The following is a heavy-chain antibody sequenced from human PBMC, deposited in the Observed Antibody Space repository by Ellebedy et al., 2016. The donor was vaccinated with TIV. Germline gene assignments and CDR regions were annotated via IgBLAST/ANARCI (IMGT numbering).Heavy chain of an antibody. Sequence: SETLSLTXTVSGGSISSYYWSWIRQPPGKGLEWIGYIYYSGSTNYNPSLKSRVTISVDTSKNQFSLKLSSVTAADTAVYYCARDRGGIVAKDNAFDIWGQGTMVTVSS. CDR2: IYYSGST. CDR3: ARDRGGIVAKDNAFDI. CDR1: GGSISSYY. V-gene: IGHV4-59*01. J-gene: IGHJ3*02. D-gene: IGHD5-12*01.